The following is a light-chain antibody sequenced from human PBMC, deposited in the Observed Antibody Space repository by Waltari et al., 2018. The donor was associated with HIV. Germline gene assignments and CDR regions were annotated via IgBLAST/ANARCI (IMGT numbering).Light chain of an antibody. CDR3: STWDYSLAAYL. CDR2: GDV. J-gene: IGLJ1*01. V-gene: IGLV1-36*01. CDR1: NKKVGNYA. Sequence: QSALAQEDSVSGTVGQTVTLSCTGNNKKVGNYAVGWFRQISHGTPKGVMFGDVLPYGIPARFSASKSGTTASLTISGLQPEDEADYYCSTWDYSLAAYLFGTGTKVTVL.